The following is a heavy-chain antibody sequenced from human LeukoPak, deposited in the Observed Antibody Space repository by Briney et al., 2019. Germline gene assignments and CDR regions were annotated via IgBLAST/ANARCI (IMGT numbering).Heavy chain of an antibody. D-gene: IGHD6-13*01. Sequence: PSETLSLTCTVSGDSIISGSSYYWAWIRQPPGKGLEWIGSFYYSGSTYYNPSLKSRVTISVDTSKNQFSLKVSSVTAADTAVYYCARRAIPYSSSWYTGAFDPWGQGTLVTVSS. J-gene: IGHJ5*02. CDR2: FYYSGST. V-gene: IGHV4-39*01. CDR3: ARRAIPYSSSWYTGAFDP. CDR1: GDSIISGSSYY.